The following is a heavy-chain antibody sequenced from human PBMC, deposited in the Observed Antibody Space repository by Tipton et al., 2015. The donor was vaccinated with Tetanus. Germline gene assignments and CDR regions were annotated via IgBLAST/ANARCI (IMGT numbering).Heavy chain of an antibody. D-gene: IGHD6-13*01. CDR2: IYSGGST. Sequence: SLRLSCAASGFTVSSNYMSWVRQAPGKGLEWVSVIYSGGSTYYADSVKGRFTISRDNSKNTLYLQMNSLRAEDTAVYYCARTGPADAWVDYWGQGTLVTVSS. J-gene: IGHJ4*02. CDR3: ARTGPADAWVDY. V-gene: IGHV3-53*01. CDR1: GFTVSSNY.